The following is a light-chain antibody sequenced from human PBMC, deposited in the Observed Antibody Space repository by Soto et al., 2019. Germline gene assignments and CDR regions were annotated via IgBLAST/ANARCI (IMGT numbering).Light chain of an antibody. J-gene: IGLJ1*01. V-gene: IGLV2-14*01. Sequence: QSALTQPASVSGSPGQSITISCTGTSSDVGGYNYVSWYQQHPGKAPKLMIYDVSNRPSGVSNRFSGSKSGNTASLTISGLPAEGEADYYCSSYTSRSTLYVFGTGTKLTVL. CDR3: SSYTSRSTLYV. CDR2: DVS. CDR1: SSDVGGYNY.